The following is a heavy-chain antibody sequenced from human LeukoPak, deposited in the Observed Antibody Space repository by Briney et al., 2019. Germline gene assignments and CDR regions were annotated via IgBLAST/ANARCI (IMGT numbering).Heavy chain of an antibody. Sequence: SETLSLTCAVYGGSFSGYYWSWIRQPPGKGLEWIGYIYYSGSTNYNPSLKSRVTISVDTSKNQFSLKLSSVTAADTAVYYCAREMQYDSSLNPHDAFDIWGQGTMVTVSS. D-gene: IGHD3-22*01. CDR3: AREMQYDSSLNPHDAFDI. J-gene: IGHJ3*02. CDR2: IYYSGST. CDR1: GGSFSGYY. V-gene: IGHV4-59*12.